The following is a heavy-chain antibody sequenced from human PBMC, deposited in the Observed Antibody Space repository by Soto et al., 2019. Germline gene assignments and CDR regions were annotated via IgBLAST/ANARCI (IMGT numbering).Heavy chain of an antibody. CDR2: IGYDGSQT. D-gene: IGHD4-17*01. Sequence: GGSLRLSCAASGFAFSKHGMHWVRQAPGKGLEWVGGIGYDGSQTFYRESVKGRFTVSRDNSQNTLFLHMNILRVEDTAVYYCVRYGSHWFDPWGQGTLVTVSS. CDR1: GFAFSKHG. CDR3: VRYGSHWFDP. V-gene: IGHV3-33*01. J-gene: IGHJ5*02.